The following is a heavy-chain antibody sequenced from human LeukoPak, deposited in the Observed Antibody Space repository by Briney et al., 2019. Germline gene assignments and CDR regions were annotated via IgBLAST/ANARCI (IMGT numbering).Heavy chain of an antibody. V-gene: IGHV3-64D*06. Sequence: GGSLRLSCSASGFTFSSFAMHWVRQAPGKALEYVSAITSNGYSTYYADSVKGRFTISRDNSKNTLFLQMSSLRGDDTAVYYCVKSPLSGYTRGYSSFDFWGQGTLVTVSS. CDR1: GFTFSSFA. J-gene: IGHJ4*02. CDR2: ITSNGYST. CDR3: VKSPLSGYTRGYSSFDF. D-gene: IGHD6-25*01.